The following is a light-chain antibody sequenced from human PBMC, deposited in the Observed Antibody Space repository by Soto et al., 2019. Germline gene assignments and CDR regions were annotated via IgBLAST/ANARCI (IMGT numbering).Light chain of an antibody. CDR1: QNRDNY. J-gene: IGKJ2*03. V-gene: IGKV1-39*01. Sequence: DIQMTQSPSSLSASVGDRVTITCRACQNRDNYLNWYQQKPGKAPNLLIYAASRLQSGVPSRFAGSGSGTHFTLTITSLQPADVRTYFCQQSVSTPIYSFGQGTKVEMK. CDR3: QQSVSTPIYS. CDR2: AAS.